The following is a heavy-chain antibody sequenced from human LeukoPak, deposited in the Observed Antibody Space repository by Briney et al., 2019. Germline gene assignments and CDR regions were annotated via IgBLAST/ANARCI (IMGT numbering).Heavy chain of an antibody. V-gene: IGHV3-7*01. CDR2: IKQDGSVK. J-gene: IGHJ4*02. D-gene: IGHD3-3*01. Sequence: PGGSLRLSCAASGFTFSNYWMTWVRQAPGKGLEWVGNIKQDGSVKYYVDSVKGRFTISRDNAKNSLYLQMNSLRAEDTAVYYCARDFRFLDDYWGQGTLVTVSS. CDR1: GFTFSNYW. CDR3: ARDFRFLDDY.